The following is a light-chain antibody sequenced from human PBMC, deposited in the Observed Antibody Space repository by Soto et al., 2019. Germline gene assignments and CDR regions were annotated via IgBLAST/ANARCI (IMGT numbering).Light chain of an antibody. CDR1: SSDVGNYKY. CDR3: GSYAGTSYV. Sequence: QSALTQPPSASGSPGQSVTISCTGTSSDVGNYKYVSWYQQHPGKAPKLMIYEVNKRPSGVPDRFSGSKSGNTASLTVSGLQSDDEAEYYCGSYAGTSYVFGTGTKVTVL. CDR2: EVN. V-gene: IGLV2-8*01. J-gene: IGLJ1*01.